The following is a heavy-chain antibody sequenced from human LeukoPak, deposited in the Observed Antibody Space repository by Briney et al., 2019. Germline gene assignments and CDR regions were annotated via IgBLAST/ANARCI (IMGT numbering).Heavy chain of an antibody. CDR3: ARGDYDDSGDFRTLEY. CDR2: IIPLLDAA. D-gene: IGHD4-17*01. Sequence: SVQVSCKVSGGSNYAISWVRLVSGQGLEWLGGIIPLLDAANSAQKFQGRVTFTADKLTRTAYMELSSLRSEDTAVYYCARGDYDDSGDFRTLEYWGQGTLVTVSS. CDR1: GGSNYA. V-gene: IGHV1-69*06. J-gene: IGHJ4*02.